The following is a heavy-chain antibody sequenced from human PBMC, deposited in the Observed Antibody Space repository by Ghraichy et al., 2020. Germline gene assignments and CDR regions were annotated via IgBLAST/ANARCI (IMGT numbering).Heavy chain of an antibody. V-gene: IGHV3-74*01. CDR2: INSDGSST. J-gene: IGHJ6*02. CDR3: ARGGGDIVVVPAAIPVSLGGGYGMDV. Sequence: GGSLRLSCAASGFTFSSYWMHWVRQAPGKGLVWVSRINSDGSSTSYADSVKGRFTISRDNAKNTLYLQMNSLRAEDTAVYYCARGGGDIVVVPAAIPVSLGGGYGMDVWGQGTTVTVSS. D-gene: IGHD2-2*02. CDR1: GFTFSSYW.